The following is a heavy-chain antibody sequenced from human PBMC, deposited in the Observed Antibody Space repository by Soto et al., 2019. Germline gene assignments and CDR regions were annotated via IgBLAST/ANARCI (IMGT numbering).Heavy chain of an antibody. D-gene: IGHD6-19*01. J-gene: IGHJ4*02. CDR1: GFTFSTYW. V-gene: IGHV3-7*05. CDR3: GGSSGWPGVYDY. CDR2: IKQDGTAQ. Sequence: EVQLVESGGGLVQPGESLRLSCAASGFTFSTYWMTWVRQAPGKGLERVANIKQDGTAQYYVGSVKGRFTISRDNAKNALCLQMNSLRAEDTAVYYCGGSSGWPGVYDYWGQGTLVAVSS.